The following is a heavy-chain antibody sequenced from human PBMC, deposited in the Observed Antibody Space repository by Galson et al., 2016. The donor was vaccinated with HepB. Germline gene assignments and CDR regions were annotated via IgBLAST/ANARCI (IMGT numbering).Heavy chain of an antibody. CDR2: IWYDGSNK. J-gene: IGHJ4*02. CDR1: GFSFSNYG. V-gene: IGHV3-33*06. D-gene: IGHD1-26*01. Sequence: SLRLSCAASGFSFSNYGMHWVRQAPGKGLEWVAVIWYDGSNKYYADSVKGRLTISRDNSKNTLYLQVNSLRAEDTAVYFCAKDYSGSYPIYYFDNWGQGTLVTVSS. CDR3: AKDYSGSYPIYYFDN.